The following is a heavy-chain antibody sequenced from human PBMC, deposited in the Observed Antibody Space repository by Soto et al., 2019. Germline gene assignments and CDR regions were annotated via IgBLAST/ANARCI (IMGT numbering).Heavy chain of an antibody. J-gene: IGHJ2*01. CDR1: GFTVSSYW. V-gene: IGHV3-7*03. CDR2: INDDGSEK. Sequence: EVQLVESGGGLAQPGGSLRLSCAASGFTVSSYWMNWGPQAPGKGLEWVANINDDGSEKYYVDAVKGRFTISRDNARNSLYLQMNSLRAEDTAVYYCVGGLGWRFDLWGRGTLVTVSS. CDR3: VGGLGWRFDL. D-gene: IGHD3-10*01.